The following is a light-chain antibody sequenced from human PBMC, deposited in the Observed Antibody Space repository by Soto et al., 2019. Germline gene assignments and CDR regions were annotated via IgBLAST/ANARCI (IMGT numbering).Light chain of an antibody. J-gene: IGKJ1*01. V-gene: IGKV1-5*03. CDR1: QSINTW. CDR2: KAS. Sequence: DIPMTQSPSTLSASVGDRVTITCRASQSINTWLAWYQLKPGRAPKLLIYKASTLESGVSSRFSGSGSGTEFTLTISSLQPDDFATYYCQQYQTYSQFGQGTKVDIK. CDR3: QQYQTYSQ.